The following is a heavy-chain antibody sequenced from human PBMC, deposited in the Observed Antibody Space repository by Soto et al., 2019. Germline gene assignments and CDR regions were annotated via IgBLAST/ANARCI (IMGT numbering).Heavy chain of an antibody. J-gene: IGHJ6*02. D-gene: IGHD1-26*01. CDR1: GFSFRDYD. V-gene: IGHV3-13*05. CDR2: LGAARDP. CDR3: ARAYLGRLPRRADYYYAMDV. Sequence: EVQLVESGGGSVQPGESLRLSCAASGFSFRDYDMHWVRQRKGKGLEWVSALGAARDPYYVGSVKGRFSVSRDNAQNSVLLQMNNLRVDDTAVYFCARAYLGRLPRRADYYYAMDVWGRGTTVTVSS.